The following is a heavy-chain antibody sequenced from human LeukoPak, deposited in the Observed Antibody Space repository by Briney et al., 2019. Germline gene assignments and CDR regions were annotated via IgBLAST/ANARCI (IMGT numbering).Heavy chain of an antibody. Sequence: PGGSLRLSCAASGFTFSSSAMSWVRQSPGKGLEWVSAISGGSGTTSYTYYADSVRVRFTISRDNSKNTLYLQMNSLRAEDTAVYYCAKFYDLLTAYFDYGGQGTLVTVS. D-gene: IGHD3-9*01. CDR1: GFTFSSSA. V-gene: IGHV3-23*01. CDR2: ISGGSGTTSYT. CDR3: AKFYDLLTAYFDY. J-gene: IGHJ4*02.